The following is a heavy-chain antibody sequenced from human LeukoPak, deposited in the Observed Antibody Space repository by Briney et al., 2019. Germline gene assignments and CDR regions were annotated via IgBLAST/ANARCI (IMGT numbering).Heavy chain of an antibody. J-gene: IGHJ2*01. Sequence: GASVKVSCKASGGTFSSYAISWLRQAPGQGLEWMGRIIPIFGTANYAQKFQGRVTITTDESTSTAYMELSSLRSEDTAVYYCARDSLTTVTTSYWYFDLWGRGTLVTVSS. V-gene: IGHV1-69*05. CDR2: IIPIFGTA. D-gene: IGHD4-17*01. CDR1: GGTFSSYA. CDR3: ARDSLTTVTTSYWYFDL.